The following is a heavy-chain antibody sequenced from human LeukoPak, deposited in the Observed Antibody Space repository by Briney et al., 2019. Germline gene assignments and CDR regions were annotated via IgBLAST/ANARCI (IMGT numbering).Heavy chain of an antibody. D-gene: IGHD1-26*01. CDR1: GFTFDDYT. CDR3: AKDSGSFRPYFDY. V-gene: IGHV3-43*01. Sequence: PWGSLRLSCAASGFTFDDYTMHWVRQAPGKGLEWVSLISWDGGSTYYADSVKGRFTISRDNSKNSLYLQMNSLRTEDTALYYCAKDSGSFRPYFDYWGQGTLVTVSS. J-gene: IGHJ4*02. CDR2: ISWDGGST.